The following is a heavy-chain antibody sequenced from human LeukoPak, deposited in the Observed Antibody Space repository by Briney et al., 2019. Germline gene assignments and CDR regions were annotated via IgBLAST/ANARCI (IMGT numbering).Heavy chain of an antibody. CDR2: FDPDDGET. Sequence: ASVKVSCKVSGYALSESSIHWVRQTPGEGFEWMGGFDPDDGETTYAQRFKGRVTMTEDTSTDTAYMELSNLRSDDTAVYYCAADSQKTEVPATDHWGQGTLVTVSS. D-gene: IGHD1-1*01. V-gene: IGHV1-24*01. CDR1: GYALSESS. CDR3: AADSQKTEVPATDH. J-gene: IGHJ4*02.